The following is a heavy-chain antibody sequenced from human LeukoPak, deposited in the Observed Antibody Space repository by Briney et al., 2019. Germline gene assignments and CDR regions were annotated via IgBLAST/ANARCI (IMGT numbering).Heavy chain of an antibody. V-gene: IGHV5-51*01. CDR3: ARAYGSGSYYNADYYYGMDV. J-gene: IGHJ6*02. D-gene: IGHD3-10*01. CDR1: GYSFTSYW. Sequence: GESLTISCKGSGYSFTSYWIGWVRQMPGKGLEWMGIIYPGDYDTRYSPSFQGQVTISADKSISTAYLQWSSLKASDTAMYYCARAYGSGSYYNADYYYGMDVWGQGTTVTVSS. CDR2: IYPGDYDT.